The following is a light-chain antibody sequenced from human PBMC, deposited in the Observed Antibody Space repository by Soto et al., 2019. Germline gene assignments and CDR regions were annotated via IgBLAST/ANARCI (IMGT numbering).Light chain of an antibody. V-gene: IGLV2-23*01. Sequence: QSALTQPASVSGSPGQSITISCTGTSSDVGSGSHNLVSWYQQRPGKAPKVMIYEGTKRPSGVSNRFSGSKSGNTASLTISGLQAEDEADYYCCSYAGSFPYVFGTGTKVTVL. J-gene: IGLJ1*01. CDR3: CSYAGSFPYV. CDR2: EGT. CDR1: SSDVGSGSHNL.